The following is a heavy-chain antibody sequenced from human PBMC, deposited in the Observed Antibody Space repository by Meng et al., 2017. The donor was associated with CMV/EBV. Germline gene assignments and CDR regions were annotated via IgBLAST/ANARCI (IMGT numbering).Heavy chain of an antibody. D-gene: IGHD3-10*01. V-gene: IGHV3-30*03. CDR2: ISYDGSNK. CDR1: GFTVSRNY. CDR3: ARDQPLLYTNYYGSGSLHGFYYYYGMDV. J-gene: IGHJ6*02. Sequence: GESLKISCAASGFTVSRNYMRWVRQAPGKGLEWVAVISYDGSNKYYADSVKGRFTISRDNSKNTLYLQMNSLRAEDTAVYYCARDQPLLYTNYYGSGSLHGFYYYYGMDVWGQGTTVTVSS.